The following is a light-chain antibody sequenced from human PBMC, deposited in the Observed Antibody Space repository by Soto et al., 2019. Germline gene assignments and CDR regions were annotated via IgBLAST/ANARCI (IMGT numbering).Light chain of an antibody. CDR1: SHDIGGYKY. CDR3: CSYAGSYPFV. J-gene: IGLJ1*01. CDR2: DVD. Sequence: QSALTQPASVSGSPGQSITISCTGTSHDIGGYKYVSWYQHHPGKTPKLMIYDVDKRPSGVPGRFSGSKSGNTASLTISGLQAEDEADYYCCSYAGSYPFVFGTGTKVTVL. V-gene: IGLV2-11*01.